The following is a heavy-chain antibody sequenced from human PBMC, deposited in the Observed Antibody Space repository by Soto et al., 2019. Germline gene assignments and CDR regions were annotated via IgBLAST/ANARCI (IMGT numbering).Heavy chain of an antibody. Sequence: GGSLRLSCTASGFSFRKDAMTWVRQAPGKGLEWVSGMGGSGSTTYFADSVKGRFTISRDNSKNTLYLYMNSLTAEDTAVYYCAKDGAREDSSGYYDYFYHFGVDVWGQGTTVTVSS. CDR2: MGGSGSTT. CDR1: GFSFRKDA. V-gene: IGHV3-23*01. D-gene: IGHD3-22*01. CDR3: AKDGAREDSSGYYDYFYHFGVDV. J-gene: IGHJ6*02.